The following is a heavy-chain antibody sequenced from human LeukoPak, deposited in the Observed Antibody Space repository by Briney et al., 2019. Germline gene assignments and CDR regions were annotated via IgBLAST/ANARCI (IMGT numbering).Heavy chain of an antibody. V-gene: IGHV1-58*02. CDR3: AAGGVLGMDV. D-gene: IGHD1-26*01. J-gene: IGHJ6*03. CDR2: IVVGSGNT. CDR1: GFPLNSFT. Sequence: SVKVSCKASGFPLNSFTMQWVRQARGQRLEWIGWIVVGSGNTNYAQKFQERVTITRDMSTSTAYMELSSLRSEDTAVYYCAAGGVLGMDVWGKGTTVTVSS.